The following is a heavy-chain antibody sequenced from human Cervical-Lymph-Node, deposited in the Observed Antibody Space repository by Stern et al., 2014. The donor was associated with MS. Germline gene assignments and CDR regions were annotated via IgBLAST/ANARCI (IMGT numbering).Heavy chain of an antibody. Sequence: VQLVESGAEVKRPGSSLRVSCKASGSPFSSYAVSWVRQAPGQGLEWMGGIIPIYPSSNYGQRFQGRVTISADKSMTTVYMELSSLRSDDTAVYYCATSRGYSGYDSIDYWGHGTLVTVSS. J-gene: IGHJ4*01. CDR3: ATSRGYSGYDSIDY. CDR1: GSPFSSYA. D-gene: IGHD5-12*01. CDR2: IIPIYPSS. V-gene: IGHV1-69*06.